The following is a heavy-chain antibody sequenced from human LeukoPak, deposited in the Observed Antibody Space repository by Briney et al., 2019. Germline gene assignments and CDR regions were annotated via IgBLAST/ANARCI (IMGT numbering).Heavy chain of an antibody. Sequence: GGSLSLSCAASGFNFNIYGIHWVRQAPGKGLEWVAVISYDGSNEYYADSVKGRFTISRDNSKNTVYLQMNSLRAEDTAGYYCAKGTYYGSGYMDVWGKGTRVTVSS. CDR1: GFNFNIYG. CDR3: AKGTYYGSGYMDV. J-gene: IGHJ6*03. CDR2: ISYDGSNE. D-gene: IGHD3-10*01. V-gene: IGHV3-30*18.